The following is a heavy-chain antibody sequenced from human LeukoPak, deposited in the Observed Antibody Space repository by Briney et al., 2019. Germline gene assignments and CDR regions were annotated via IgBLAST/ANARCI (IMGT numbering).Heavy chain of an antibody. CDR3: ARDGVRDGGPYYFDY. D-gene: IGHD3-10*01. J-gene: IGHJ4*02. Sequence: ASVKVSCKTSGYTFSRYGISWVRQTPGQGLEWMGWINTDNGNTNYAQKLHGRVTMTTHISTSTAFMELRSLRSDDTAVYYCARDGVRDGGPYYFDYWGQGTLVTVSS. CDR1: GYTFSRYG. V-gene: IGHV1-18*01. CDR2: INTDNGNT.